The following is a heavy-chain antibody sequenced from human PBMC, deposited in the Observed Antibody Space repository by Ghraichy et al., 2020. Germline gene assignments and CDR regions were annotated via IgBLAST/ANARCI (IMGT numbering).Heavy chain of an antibody. V-gene: IGHV4-34*01. CDR2: INHSGST. CDR3: TGGYCSGGSCYLDY. D-gene: IGHD2-15*01. Sequence: SETLSLTCAVYGGSFSGYYWSWIRQPPGKGLEWIGEINHSGSTNYNPSLKSRVTISVDTSKNQFSLKLSSVTAADTAVYYCTGGYCSGGSCYLDYWGQGTLVTVFS. CDR1: GGSFSGYY. J-gene: IGHJ4*02.